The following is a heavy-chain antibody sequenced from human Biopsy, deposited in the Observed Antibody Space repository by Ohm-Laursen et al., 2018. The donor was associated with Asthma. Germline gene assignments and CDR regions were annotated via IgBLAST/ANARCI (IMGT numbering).Heavy chain of an antibody. CDR3: VRGGTDNAFDI. V-gene: IGHV3-30*01. CDR2: ISKDASTQ. J-gene: IGHJ3*02. CDR1: GFSFSNFA. Sequence: SLRLSCAAPGFSFSNFAIHWVRQAPGKGLEWVGVISKDASTQDYADSVKGRFTMARANSKNTLDLQMNSLREEDTAVYYCVRGGTDNAFDIGGQGTGVSVSS. D-gene: IGHD1-1*01.